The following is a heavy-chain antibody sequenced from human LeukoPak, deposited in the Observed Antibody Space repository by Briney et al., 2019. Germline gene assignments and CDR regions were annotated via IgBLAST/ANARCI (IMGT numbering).Heavy chain of an antibody. J-gene: IGHJ3*02. V-gene: IGHV4-4*02. CDR1: GGSISSSNW. CDR3: ARIPLVWSSPKGAFDI. D-gene: IGHD3-10*01. Sequence: PSETLSLTCTVSGGSISSSNWWSWVRPPPGKVLDWIGEIYHSGSTNYNPSLKSRVTISVDKSKNQFSLKVSSVTAADTAVYYCARIPLVWSSPKGAFDIWGQGTMVTVSS. CDR2: IYHSGST.